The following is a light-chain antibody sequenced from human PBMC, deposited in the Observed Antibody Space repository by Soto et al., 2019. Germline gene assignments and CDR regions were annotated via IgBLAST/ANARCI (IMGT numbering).Light chain of an antibody. V-gene: IGKV3-20*01. CDR2: GAS. J-gene: IGKJ5*01. CDR1: QSVSNNY. Sequence: EIVLTLSPGTLSLSPGQSATLFCRASQSVSNNYLAWYQQKPGQAPRLLLYGASNRATGIPDRFSGSGSGTDFTLTISRLEPEDFAVYYCQQYNTWPLITFGPGTRLEI. CDR3: QQYNTWPLIT.